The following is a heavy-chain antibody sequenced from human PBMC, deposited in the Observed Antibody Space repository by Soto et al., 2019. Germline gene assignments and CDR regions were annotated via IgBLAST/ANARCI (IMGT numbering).Heavy chain of an antibody. V-gene: IGHV3-64D*06. Sequence: RRLSCSVSGFTISSYAMHWVRQAPGKGLEYVSSISSNGGSTYYADSVKGRFTISRDNSKNILNLQTSSLRADDTAVYYCVKDRYIDYWGQGTLVTVSS. CDR1: GFTISSYA. CDR3: VKDRYIDY. J-gene: IGHJ4*02. CDR2: ISSNGGST.